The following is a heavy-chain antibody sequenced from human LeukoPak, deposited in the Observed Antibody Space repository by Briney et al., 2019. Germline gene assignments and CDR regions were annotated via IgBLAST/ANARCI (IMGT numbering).Heavy chain of an antibody. J-gene: IGHJ4*02. CDR1: GFTFSSYS. CDR3: AKAPVTSCRGAFCYPLDS. Sequence: GGSLRLSCAASGFTFSSYSMNWVRQAPGKGLEWVSSISSSSSYIYYADSVKGRFTISRDSSKNTLYLQMNNLRTEDAAIYYCAKAPVTSCRGAFCYPLDSWGQGTLVTVSS. CDR2: ISSSSSYI. V-gene: IGHV3-21*04. D-gene: IGHD2-15*01.